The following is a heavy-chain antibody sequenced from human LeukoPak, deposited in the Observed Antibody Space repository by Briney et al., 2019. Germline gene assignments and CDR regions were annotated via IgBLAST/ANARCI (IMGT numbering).Heavy chain of an antibody. CDR1: GGTFSSYA. D-gene: IGHD3-10*01. V-gene: IGHV1-69*05. Sequence: SVKVSCKASGGTFSSYAISWVRQAPGQGLEWMGGIIPIFGTANYAQKFQGRVTITTDESTSTAYMELSSLRSEDTAVYYCARSRINYYGSGRLDYYYMDVWGKGTTVTVSS. J-gene: IGHJ6*03. CDR3: ARSRINYYGSGRLDYYYMDV. CDR2: IIPIFGTA.